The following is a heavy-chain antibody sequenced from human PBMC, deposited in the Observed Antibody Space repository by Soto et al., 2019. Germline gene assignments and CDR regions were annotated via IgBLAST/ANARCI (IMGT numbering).Heavy chain of an antibody. CDR3: ARNYDFWSGYYEGSSWFDP. Sequence: QVQLVQSGAEVKKPGASVKVSCKASGYTFTSYGITWVRQAPGQGLEWMGWISAYNGNTNYAQKLQGRVTMTTDTSTSTAYMELRSLRSEDTAVYYCARNYDFWSGYYEGSSWFDPWGQGTLVTVSS. CDR1: GYTFTSYG. D-gene: IGHD3-3*01. V-gene: IGHV1-18*01. J-gene: IGHJ5*02. CDR2: ISAYNGNT.